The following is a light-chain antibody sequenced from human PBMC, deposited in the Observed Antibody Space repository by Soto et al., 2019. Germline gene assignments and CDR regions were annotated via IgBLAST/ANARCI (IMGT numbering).Light chain of an antibody. V-gene: IGLV2-8*01. CDR3: SSYAGSNNFV. CDR1: GSDVGGYNY. Sequence: QSALTQPPSASGSHGQSVSIAFTGTGSDVGGYNYVSWYQQHPGKAPTLMIYEVSKRPSGVPDRFSGSKSGNTASLTVSGLQAEDEADYYCSSYAGSNNFVFGTAPKVTVL. J-gene: IGLJ1*01. CDR2: EVS.